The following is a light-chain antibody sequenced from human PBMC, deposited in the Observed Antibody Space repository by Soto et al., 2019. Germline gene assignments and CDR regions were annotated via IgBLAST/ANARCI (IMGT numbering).Light chain of an antibody. V-gene: IGKV3-20*01. CDR2: GGS. Sequence: IVLTKSPGTQSLSPGEGLTLSCRASQTVTSSYLAWYQHKPGQAPRLLIYGGSTKATGTPDRFSGSGSGTDFTLTISRLEPEDFAVYYCQQYGSSPFTFGPGTKVDIK. J-gene: IGKJ3*01. CDR3: QQYGSSPFT. CDR1: QTVTSSY.